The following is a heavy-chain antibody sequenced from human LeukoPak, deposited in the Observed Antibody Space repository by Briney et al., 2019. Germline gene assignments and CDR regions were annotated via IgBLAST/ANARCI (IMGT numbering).Heavy chain of an antibody. D-gene: IGHD1-1*01. CDR1: GFTFSSYA. Sequence: GGSLRLSCAASGFTFSSYAMHWVRQAPGKGLEWVAVISYDGSNKYYADSVKGRFTISRDNSKNTLYLQMNSLRAEYTAVYYCATGNAEGEKYYYYGMDVWGKGTTVTVSS. CDR3: ATGNAEGEKYYYYGMDV. J-gene: IGHJ6*04. V-gene: IGHV3-30-3*01. CDR2: ISYDGSNK.